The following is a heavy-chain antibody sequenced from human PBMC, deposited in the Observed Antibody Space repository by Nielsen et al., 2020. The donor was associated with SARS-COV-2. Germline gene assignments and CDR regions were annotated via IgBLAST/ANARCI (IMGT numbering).Heavy chain of an antibody. Sequence: ASVKVSCKASGYIFTSYDINWVQQATGQGLEWMGWMNPNSGNTGYAQKFQGRVTMTRNTSISTAYMELSSLRSEDTAVYYCARAGGSYYVPAFDIWGQGTMVTVSS. J-gene: IGHJ3*02. V-gene: IGHV1-8*01. CDR2: MNPNSGNT. CDR3: ARAGGSYYVPAFDI. CDR1: GYIFTSYD. D-gene: IGHD1-26*01.